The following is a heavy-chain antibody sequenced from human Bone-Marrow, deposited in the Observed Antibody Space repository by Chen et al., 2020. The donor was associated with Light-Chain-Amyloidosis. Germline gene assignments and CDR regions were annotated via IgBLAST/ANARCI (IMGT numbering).Heavy chain of an antibody. D-gene: IGHD6-19*01. V-gene: IGHV3-23*01. CDR1: GFIFSDYA. CDR3: AKQSVGDTGWPWHFDY. J-gene: IGHJ4*02. Sequence: EVHLLDSGGGLVKPGGSLRLSCSASGFIFSDYAMSWVRPAPGRGLEWVSSIGNRGGTTYSAESVKGRFTISRDNSKNTLYLQMNSLGADDTAIYYCAKQSVGDTGWPWHFDYWGQGSLVTVSS. CDR2: IGNRGGTT.